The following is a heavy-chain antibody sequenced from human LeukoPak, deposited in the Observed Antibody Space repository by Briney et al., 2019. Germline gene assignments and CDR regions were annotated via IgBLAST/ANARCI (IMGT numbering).Heavy chain of an antibody. Sequence: SETLSLTCAVYGGSFSGYYWSWIRQPPGKGLEWIGYINYSGSTFYNPSLRSRVTISVDTSNNQFSLNLHSVTAADTAVYYCAREGRKFGGQAHWGQGTLVTVSS. CDR1: GGSFSGYY. D-gene: IGHD3-10*01. CDR3: AREGRKFGGQAH. J-gene: IGHJ4*02. V-gene: IGHV4-59*08. CDR2: INYSGST.